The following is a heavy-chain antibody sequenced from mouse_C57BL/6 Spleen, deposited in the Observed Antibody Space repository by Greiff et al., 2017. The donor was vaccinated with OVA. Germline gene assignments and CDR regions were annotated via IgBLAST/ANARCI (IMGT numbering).Heavy chain of an antibody. V-gene: IGHV1-69*01. Sequence: VQLQQPGAELVMPGASVKLSCKASGYTFTSYWMHWVKQRPGQGLEWIGEIDPSDSSTNYNQKFKGKSTLTVDKSSSTAYMQLSSLTSEDSAVYYCERKPDDSGYAMDYWGQGTSVTVSA. CDR1: GYTFTSYW. CDR2: IDPSDSST. J-gene: IGHJ4*01. CDR3: ERKPDDSGYAMDY. D-gene: IGHD3-2*02.